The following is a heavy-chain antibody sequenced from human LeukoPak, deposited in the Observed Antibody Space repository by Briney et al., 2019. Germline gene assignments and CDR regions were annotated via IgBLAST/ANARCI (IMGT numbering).Heavy chain of an antibody. J-gene: IGHJ3*02. Sequence: ASVKVSCKASGYTFTSYDINWVRQATGQGLEWMGWLNSNSGNTGYAQKFQGRVTMTRNTSISTAYMELSSLRSEDTAVYYCARAFGWLNAFDIWGQGTMVTISS. CDR2: LNSNSGNT. CDR1: GYTFTSYD. D-gene: IGHD3-9*01. CDR3: ARAFGWLNAFDI. V-gene: IGHV1-8*01.